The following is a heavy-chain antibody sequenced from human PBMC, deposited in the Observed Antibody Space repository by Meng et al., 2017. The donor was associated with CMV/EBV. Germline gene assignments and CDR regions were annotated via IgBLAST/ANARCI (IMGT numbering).Heavy chain of an antibody. CDR3: ARALDLDSGYCSSTSCYYYYYGMDV. CDR1: GFTFSSYA. V-gene: IGHV3-23*01. J-gene: IGHJ6*02. CDR2: ISGSGGST. Sequence: GGSLRLSCAASGFTFSSYAMSWVRQAPGKGLEWVSAISGSGGSTYYADSVKGRFTISRDNSKNTLYLQMNSLRAEDTAVYYCARALDLDSGYCSSTSCYYYYYGMDVWGQGTTVTVSS. D-gene: IGHD2-2*01.